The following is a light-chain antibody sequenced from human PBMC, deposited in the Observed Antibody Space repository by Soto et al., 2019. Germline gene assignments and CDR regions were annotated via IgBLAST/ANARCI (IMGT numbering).Light chain of an antibody. CDR1: QTVSNNY. J-gene: IGKJ1*01. CDR2: GAS. Sequence: EIVLTQPPGPLSVSPGDRVTLSCRASQTVSNNYLAWYQQKPGQAPRLLIYGASTPATGTPARFSGSGSGTDFTLTVSRLEPEYFAVYYCQQYGGSAPWTFGPGTKVDMK. V-gene: IGKV3-20*01. CDR3: QQYGGSAPWT.